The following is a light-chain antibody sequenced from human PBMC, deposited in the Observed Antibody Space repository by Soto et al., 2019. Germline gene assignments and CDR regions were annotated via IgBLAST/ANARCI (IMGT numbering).Light chain of an antibody. Sequence: SVLTPPASVSGSPGQSITISCTGTSSDVGGYNYVSWYQQHPVKAPKLMIYDVTNRPSGVSDRFSGSKSGNTASLTISGLQAEDEADYYCSSYTSSSTPYVFGTGTKVTVL. CDR3: SSYTSSSTPYV. CDR1: SSDVGGYNY. CDR2: DVT. J-gene: IGLJ1*01. V-gene: IGLV2-14*01.